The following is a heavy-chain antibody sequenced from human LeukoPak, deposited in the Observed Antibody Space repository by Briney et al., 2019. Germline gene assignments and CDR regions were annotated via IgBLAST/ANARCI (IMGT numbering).Heavy chain of an antibody. Sequence: GGSLRLSCAASGFTFNNYAMSWVRQAPGKGPEWVSAVTGSGGDTFYEDSVKGRFTISRDNSKNTLSLQMNSLRVEDTALYYCAKSRAAATTLLFDYWGQGTLVTVSS. CDR2: VTGSGGDT. CDR3: AKSRAAATTLLFDY. D-gene: IGHD6-13*01. J-gene: IGHJ4*02. CDR1: GFTFNNYA. V-gene: IGHV3-23*01.